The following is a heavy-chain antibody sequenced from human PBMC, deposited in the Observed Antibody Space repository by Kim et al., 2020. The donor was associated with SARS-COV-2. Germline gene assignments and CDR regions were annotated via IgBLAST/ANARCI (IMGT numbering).Heavy chain of an antibody. CDR3: ATSPSGSSGYYLGGAFDI. CDR2: IYTSGST. V-gene: IGHV4-4*07. J-gene: IGHJ3*02. CDR1: GGSISSYY. D-gene: IGHD3-22*01. Sequence: SETLSLTCTVSGGSISSYYWSWIRQPAGKGLEWIGRIYTSGSTNYNPSLKSRVTMSVDTSKNQFSLKLSSVTAADTAVYYCATSPSGSSGYYLGGAFDIWGQGTMVTVSS.